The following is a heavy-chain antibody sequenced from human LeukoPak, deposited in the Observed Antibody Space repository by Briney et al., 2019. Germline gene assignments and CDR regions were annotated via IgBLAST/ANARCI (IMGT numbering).Heavy chain of an antibody. CDR3: ATMGGAAGAFDI. CDR1: GYTFTGYY. CDR2: INPNSGGT. J-gene: IGHJ3*02. Sequence: ASVTVSCKASGYTFTGYYMHWVRQAPGQGLEWMGWINPNSGGTNYAQKFQGRVTMTRDTSISTAYMELSRLRSDDTAVYYCATMGGAAGAFDIWGQGTMVTVSS. V-gene: IGHV1-2*02. D-gene: IGHD6-13*01.